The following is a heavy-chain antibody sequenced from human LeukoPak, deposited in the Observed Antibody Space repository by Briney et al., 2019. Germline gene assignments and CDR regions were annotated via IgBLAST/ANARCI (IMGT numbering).Heavy chain of an antibody. CDR2: IRHDGSDK. D-gene: IGHD7-27*01. CDR3: AKDGNWASVY. V-gene: IGHV3-30*02. J-gene: IGHJ4*02. CDR1: VYTLS. Sequence: PGGPLSLSCVASVYTLSLYWVRQAPGKGLEWLTFIRHDGSDKYYADSVKRRFTISRDDSKNTVYLQMNSLRPEDTAVYYCAKDGNWASVYWGQGTLVSVSS.